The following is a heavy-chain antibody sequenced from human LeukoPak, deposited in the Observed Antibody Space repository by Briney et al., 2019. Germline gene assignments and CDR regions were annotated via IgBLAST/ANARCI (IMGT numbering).Heavy chain of an antibody. Sequence: SETLSLPCTVSGGSINSGPYYWTWIRQHPGKGLEWIGYIYYSGSTYYNPSLKSRVSISVDTSKNQFSLKLSSVTAADTAVYYCARDLYTTRPDTYYYYLDVWGKGTTVTVSS. CDR1: GGSINSGPYY. J-gene: IGHJ6*03. CDR3: ARDLYTTRPDTYYYYLDV. CDR2: IYYSGST. D-gene: IGHD2-8*01. V-gene: IGHV4-31*03.